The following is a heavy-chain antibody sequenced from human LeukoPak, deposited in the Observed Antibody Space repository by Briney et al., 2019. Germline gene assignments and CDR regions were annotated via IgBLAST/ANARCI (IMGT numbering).Heavy chain of an antibody. CDR2: IYYSGST. D-gene: IGHD3-22*01. Sequence: SETLSLTCTVSGGSISSSSYYWGWIRQPPGKGLEWIGSIYYSGSTYYNPSLKSRVTISVDTSKNQFSLKLSSVTAADTAVYYCARQGAFCGYSNWFDPWGQGTLVTVSS. V-gene: IGHV4-39*01. CDR1: GGSISSSSYY. J-gene: IGHJ5*02. CDR3: ARQGAFCGYSNWFDP.